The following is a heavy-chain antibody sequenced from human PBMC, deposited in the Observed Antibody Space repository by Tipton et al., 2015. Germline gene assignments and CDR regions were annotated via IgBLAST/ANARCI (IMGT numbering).Heavy chain of an antibody. Sequence: LSLSCSVSSDSISKYYWSWIRQPPGKELEWIGFIYYSGTSIYSPSLEGRVTMSVDTAKKQFSLKLAPVTAADTAMYYCARCHGSSSRHCLPPDSWGQGTLVTVSS. CDR1: SDSISKYY. J-gene: IGHJ4*02. V-gene: IGHV4-59*01. CDR2: IYYSGTS. CDR3: ARCHGSSSRHCLPPDS. D-gene: IGHD6-6*01.